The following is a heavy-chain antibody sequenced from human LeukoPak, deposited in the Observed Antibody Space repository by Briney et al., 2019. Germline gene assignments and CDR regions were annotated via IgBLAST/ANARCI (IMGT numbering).Heavy chain of an antibody. Sequence: GGSLRLSCAASGFTFSNAWMSWVRQAPGKGLEWVGRIKSKTDGGTTDYAAPVKGRFTIPRDDSKNTLYLQMNSLKTEDTAVYYCTTPGGRDGYNLAYWGQGTLVTVPS. CDR2: IKSKTDGGTT. V-gene: IGHV3-15*01. D-gene: IGHD5-24*01. CDR1: GFTFSNAW. CDR3: TTPGGRDGYNLAY. J-gene: IGHJ4*02.